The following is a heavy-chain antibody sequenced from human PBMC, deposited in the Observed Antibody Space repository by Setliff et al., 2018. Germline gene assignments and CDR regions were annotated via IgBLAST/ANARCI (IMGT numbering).Heavy chain of an antibody. J-gene: IGHJ4*02. D-gene: IGHD6-25*01. V-gene: IGHV3-48*01. CDR3: ARDPPSSGWRLHD. Sequence: PGGSLRLSCAASGFSFNVYSIMWVRQVPGKGLEWVSFISSATKSTYYADSVKGRFTISRDNAQNSLYLQMNSLRVEDTAVYYCARDPPSSGWRLHDWGQGTLVTVSS. CDR1: GFSFNVYS. CDR2: ISSATKST.